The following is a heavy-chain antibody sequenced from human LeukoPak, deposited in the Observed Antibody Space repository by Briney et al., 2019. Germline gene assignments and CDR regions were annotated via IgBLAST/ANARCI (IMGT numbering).Heavy chain of an antibody. J-gene: IGHJ5*02. CDR3: ARSLPHYGSGSFRFDP. D-gene: IGHD3-10*01. CDR1: GYTFTSYY. CDR2: INPSGGST. Sequence: ASVKVSCKASGYTFTSYYMHWVRQAPGQGLEWMGIINPSGGSTSYAQKFQGRVTMTRDTSTSTVYMELSSLRSEDTAVYYCARSLPHYGSGSFRFDPWGQGTLVTVSS. V-gene: IGHV1-46*01.